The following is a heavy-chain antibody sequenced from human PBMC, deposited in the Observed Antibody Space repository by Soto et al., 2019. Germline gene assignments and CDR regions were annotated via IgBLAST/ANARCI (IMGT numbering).Heavy chain of an antibody. V-gene: IGHV3-30*18. Sequence: QVQLVESGGGVVQPGRSLRLSCAASGFTFSTYGIHWVRQAPGKGLEWVAVISSDGSNKYYADSVKGRFTISRDNSKNTLYLQMNSPKPEDTAVYYCAKASGYSSGWYGVHFDYWGQGSLVTVSS. CDR3: AKASGYSSGWYGVHFDY. CDR1: GFTFSTYG. D-gene: IGHD6-19*01. J-gene: IGHJ4*02. CDR2: ISSDGSNK.